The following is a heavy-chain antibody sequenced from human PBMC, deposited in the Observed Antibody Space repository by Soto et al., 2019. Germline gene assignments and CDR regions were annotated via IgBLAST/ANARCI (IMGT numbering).Heavy chain of an antibody. J-gene: IGHJ5*02. V-gene: IGHV4-31*03. CDR3: ARGKNWFDP. CDR1: GGSISSGGYH. CDR2: IYYSGST. Sequence: SETLSLTCTVSGGSISSGGYHWSWIRQHPGKGLEWIGYIYYSGSTYYNPSLKSRVTISVDTSKNQFSLKLSSVTAADTAVYYCARGKNWFDPWGQGALVTVSS.